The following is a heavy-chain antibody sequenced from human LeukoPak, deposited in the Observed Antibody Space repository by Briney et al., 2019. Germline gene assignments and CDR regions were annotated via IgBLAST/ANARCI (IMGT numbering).Heavy chain of an antibody. CDR3: ARRGDYMDV. J-gene: IGHJ6*03. CDR2: ISSSGRSI. V-gene: IGHV3-11*01. Sequence: PGGSLRFSCAGSEFTFSNYYMSWIRQAPGKGLEWVAYISSSGRSIGYADSVKGRFTISRDNDKNSVYLQMNSLTAEDTAVYYCARRGDYMDVWGKGTTVTVSS. CDR1: EFTFSNYY.